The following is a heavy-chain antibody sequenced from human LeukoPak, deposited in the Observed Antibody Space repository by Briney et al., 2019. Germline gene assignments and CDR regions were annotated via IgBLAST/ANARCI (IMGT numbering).Heavy chain of an antibody. CDR1: GGSISSYY. CDR3: ARHSSGWYYFDY. J-gene: IGHJ4*02. Sequence: SETLSLTCTVSGGSISSYYWSWIRQPPGKRLEWIGYIYYSGSTNYNPSLKSRVTISVDTSKNQFSLKLSSVTAADTAVYYCARHSSGWYYFDYWGQGTLVTVSS. V-gene: IGHV4-59*08. D-gene: IGHD6-19*01. CDR2: IYYSGST.